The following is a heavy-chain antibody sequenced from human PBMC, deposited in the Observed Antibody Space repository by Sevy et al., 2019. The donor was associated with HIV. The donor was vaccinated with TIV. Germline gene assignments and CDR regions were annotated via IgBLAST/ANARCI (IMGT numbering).Heavy chain of an antibody. CDR2: IKQDGSEK. CDR1: GFSFSSYW. Sequence: GGSLRLSCAASGFSFSSYWMSWVRQAPGKGLERVAYIKQDGSEKYYVDSVKGRFTISRDNAKNSLYLQMNSLRAEDTAVYYCAKNLYYESHDYWGQGTLVTVSS. D-gene: IGHD3-16*01. J-gene: IGHJ4*02. CDR3: AKNLYYESHDY. V-gene: IGHV3-7*01.